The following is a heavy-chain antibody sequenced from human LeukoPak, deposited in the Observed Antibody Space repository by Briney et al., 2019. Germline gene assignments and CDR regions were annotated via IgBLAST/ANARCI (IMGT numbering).Heavy chain of an antibody. D-gene: IGHD6-13*01. CDR3: ARDHLAAAGRVFDY. J-gene: IGHJ4*02. CDR2: ISSSSSYI. V-gene: IGHV3-21*01. Sequence: PGGSLRLSCAASGFTFSSYSMNWVRQAPGKGLGWVSSISSSSSYIYYADSVKGRFTISRDNAKNSLYLQMNSLRAEDTAVYYCARDHLAAAGRVFDYWGQGTLVTVSS. CDR1: GFTFSSYS.